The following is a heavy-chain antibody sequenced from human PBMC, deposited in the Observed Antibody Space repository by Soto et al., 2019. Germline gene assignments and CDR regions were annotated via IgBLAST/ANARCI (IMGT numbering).Heavy chain of an antibody. V-gene: IGHV3-30*03. D-gene: IGHD3-22*01. CDR3: ARAHGPYYDSSYYGLARNYFDY. Sequence: GGSLRPSCAAAGFTFSSHAMNWVRQAPGKGLEWVAVISFDGSNRYYADSQRGRLTISRDNSRNTLYLQMDNLRPDDTAIYYCARAHGPYYDSSYYGLARNYFDYWGQGTLVTVSS. J-gene: IGHJ4*02. CDR1: GFTFSSHA. CDR2: ISFDGSNR.